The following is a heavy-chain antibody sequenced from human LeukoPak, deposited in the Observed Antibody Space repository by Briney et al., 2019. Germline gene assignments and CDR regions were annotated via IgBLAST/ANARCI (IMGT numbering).Heavy chain of an antibody. D-gene: IGHD1-14*01. J-gene: IGHJ3*02. CDR3: ARDLGLRKGDAFDI. Sequence: SETLSLTCTVSGGSISSSSYYWGWIRQHPGKGLEWIVYIYYSGSTYYNPSLKSRVTISVDTSKNQFSLKLSSVTAADTAVYYCARDLGLRKGDAFDIWGQGTMVTVSS. V-gene: IGHV4-31*03. CDR1: GGSISSSSYY. CDR2: IYYSGST.